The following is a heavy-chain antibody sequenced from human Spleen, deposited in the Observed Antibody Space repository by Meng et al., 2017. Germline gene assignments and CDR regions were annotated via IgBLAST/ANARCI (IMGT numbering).Heavy chain of an antibody. D-gene: IGHD1-26*01. Sequence: QVQLGQSGGEGKKPGSSVKVSCKASGGTFSNYALSWVRQAPGQGLEWMGGIIPFLGITNYAQKFQGRVTITADESTSTAYMEVSCLRSEDTAVYYCARGFSGSFRSNFDYWGQGTLVTVSS. CDR1: GGTFSNYA. CDR2: IIPFLGIT. J-gene: IGHJ4*02. V-gene: IGHV1-69*01. CDR3: ARGFSGSFRSNFDY.